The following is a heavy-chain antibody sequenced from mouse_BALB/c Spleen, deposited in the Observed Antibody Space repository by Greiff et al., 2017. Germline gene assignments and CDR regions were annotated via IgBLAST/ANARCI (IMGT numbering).Heavy chain of an antibody. Sequence: VQLQQSGAELAKPGASVKMSCKASGYTFTSYWMHWVKQRPGQGLEWIGYINPSTGYTEYNQKFKDKATLTADKSSSTAYMQLSSLTSEDSAVYYCARQSYYYGSSYLYYAMDYWGQGTSVTVSS. V-gene: IGHV1-7*01. J-gene: IGHJ4*01. CDR1: GYTFTSYW. CDR3: ARQSYYYGSSYLYYAMDY. D-gene: IGHD1-1*01. CDR2: INPSTGYT.